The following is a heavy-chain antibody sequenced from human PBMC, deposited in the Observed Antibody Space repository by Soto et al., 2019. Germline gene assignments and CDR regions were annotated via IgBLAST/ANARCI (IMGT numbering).Heavy chain of an antibody. CDR3: ARTYYDFWSGSYYYYMDV. CDR2: INYSGST. D-gene: IGHD3-3*01. CDR1: GFSINSHY. J-gene: IGHJ6*03. Sequence: SETLSLTCPFSGFSINSHYWTWIRQPPGKGLEWIGYINYSGSTNYNPSLKSRVTISLDTSENQFSLKLNSVTAADTAVYYCARTYYDFWSGSYYYYMDVWGKGTTVTVSS. V-gene: IGHV4-59*08.